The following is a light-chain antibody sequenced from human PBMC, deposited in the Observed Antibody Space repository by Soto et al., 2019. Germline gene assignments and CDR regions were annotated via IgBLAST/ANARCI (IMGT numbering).Light chain of an antibody. V-gene: IGKV1-5*01. Sequence: DIQMTQSPSTLSASVGDRVTITCRASQSISSWLAWYQQKPGKAPKLLIYDASSLESGVPSRFSGCGSGKECTLTISSLQPDDFATYYCQQYNSYAQTFGQGTKVEIK. J-gene: IGKJ1*01. CDR3: QQYNSYAQT. CDR1: QSISSW. CDR2: DAS.